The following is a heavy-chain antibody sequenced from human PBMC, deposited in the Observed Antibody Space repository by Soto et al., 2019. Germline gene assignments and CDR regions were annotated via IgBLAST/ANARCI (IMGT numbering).Heavy chain of an antibody. D-gene: IGHD2-15*01. V-gene: IGHV1-8*01. Sequence: ASVKVSCKASGYTFTSYDINWVRQATGQGLEWMGWMNPNSGNTGYAQKFQGRVTMTRNTSISTAYMELSSLRSEDTAVYYCAGGRIYCSGGSCYYYGMGVWGQGTTVTVSS. J-gene: IGHJ6*02. CDR1: GYTFTSYD. CDR3: AGGRIYCSGGSCYYYGMGV. CDR2: MNPNSGNT.